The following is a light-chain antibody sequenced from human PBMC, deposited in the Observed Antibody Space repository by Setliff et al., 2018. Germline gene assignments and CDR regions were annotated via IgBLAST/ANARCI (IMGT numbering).Light chain of an antibody. CDR3: SSYTRSSTYV. V-gene: IGLV2-14*03. Sequence: QSVLTQPASISGSLGQSITISCTGTSSDIGGDNYVSWYQQLPGKAPQLIIYDAGSRPSGVSHRFSGSKSGYTASLTISGLQAGDEADYYCSSYTRSSTYVFGGGTKVTVL. J-gene: IGLJ1*01. CDR1: SSDIGGDNY. CDR2: DAG.